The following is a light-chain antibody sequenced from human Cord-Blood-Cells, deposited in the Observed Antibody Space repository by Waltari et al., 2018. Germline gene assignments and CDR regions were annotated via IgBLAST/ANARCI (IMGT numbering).Light chain of an antibody. CDR2: DAS. CDR1: QSVSSSY. V-gene: IGKV3D-20*01. Sequence: EIVLTQSPATLSLSPGERATLSCGASQSVSSSYLAWYQQKPGLAPRRLIYDASSRATGIPDRFSGSGYGTDFTLTISRLEPEDFAVYYCQQYGSSPRTFGQGTKVEIK. J-gene: IGKJ1*01. CDR3: QQYGSSPRT.